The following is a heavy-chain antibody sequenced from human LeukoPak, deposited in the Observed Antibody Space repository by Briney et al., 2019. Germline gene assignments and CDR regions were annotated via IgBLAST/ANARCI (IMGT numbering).Heavy chain of an antibody. CDR2: ISGSGGVT. CDR1: GFTFSTYA. Sequence: GGSLRLSCSASGFTFSTYAMSWVRQAPGKGLEWVSTISGSGGVTYYPDSVRGRFTISRDNSENTLHLQMDHLRAEDTAVYYCAKWPEGATPKFHYWGQGTLVTVSS. J-gene: IGHJ4*02. CDR3: AKWPEGATPKFHY. D-gene: IGHD1-26*01. V-gene: IGHV3-23*01.